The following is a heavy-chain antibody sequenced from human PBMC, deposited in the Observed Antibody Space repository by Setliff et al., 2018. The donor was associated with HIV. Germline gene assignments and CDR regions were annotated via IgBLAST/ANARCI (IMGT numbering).Heavy chain of an antibody. V-gene: IGHV3-66*01. CDR2: IHYSGST. D-gene: IGHD3-10*01. CDR3: ARETTGWFGELAAAFDL. CDR1: GFTFSNAW. J-gene: IGHJ3*01. Sequence: PGGSLRLSCAASGFTFSNAWMSWVRQAPGKGLEWIGYIHYSGSTYFNPSLKSRVSISTDTSKNSLILHMNSLRVEETAVYYCARETTGWFGELAAAFDLWGQGTLVTVSS.